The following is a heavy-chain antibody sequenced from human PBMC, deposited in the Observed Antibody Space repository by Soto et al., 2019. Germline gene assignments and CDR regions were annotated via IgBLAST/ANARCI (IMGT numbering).Heavy chain of an antibody. V-gene: IGHV4-34*01. CDR2: INHSGST. Sequence: QVQLQQWGAGLLKPSETLSLTCAVYGGSFSGYYWSWIRQPPGKGLEWIGEINHSGSTNYNPSLKGRVPIAVDTSKNQFSRRLSSVTAADTAVYYWARGGYGDYGDAFDIWGQGTMVTVSS. J-gene: IGHJ3*02. D-gene: IGHD4-17*01. CDR1: GGSFSGYY. CDR3: ARGGYGDYGDAFDI.